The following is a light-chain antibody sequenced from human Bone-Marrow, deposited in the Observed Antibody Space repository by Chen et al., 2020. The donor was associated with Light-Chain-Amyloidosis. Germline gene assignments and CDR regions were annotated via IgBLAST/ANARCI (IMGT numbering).Light chain of an antibody. V-gene: IGLV3-21*02. Sequence: SYVLTQPSSVSVAPGQTAPIACGGHNIGSTSSHWYEQTPGQAPLRVVYDDSDRPSGIPERLSGSNSGNTATLTISRVEAGDEADYYCQVWDRSSDRPVFGGGTKLTVL. CDR1: NIGSTS. J-gene: IGLJ3*02. CDR3: QVWDRSSDRPV. CDR2: DDS.